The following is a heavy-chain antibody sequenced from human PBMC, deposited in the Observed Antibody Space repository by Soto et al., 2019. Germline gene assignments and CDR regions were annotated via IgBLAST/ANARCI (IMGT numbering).Heavy chain of an antibody. CDR1: GGSFSGYY. CDR3: ARGRITMVRGVITYWYFDL. J-gene: IGHJ2*01. Sequence: QVQLQQWGAGLLKPSETLSLTCAVYGGSFSGYYWSWIRQPPGKGLEWIGEINHSGSTNYNPSLKRRVTISVDTSKNQFSLKLSSVTAADTAVYYCARGRITMVRGVITYWYFDLWGRGTLVTVSS. CDR2: INHSGST. D-gene: IGHD3-10*01. V-gene: IGHV4-34*01.